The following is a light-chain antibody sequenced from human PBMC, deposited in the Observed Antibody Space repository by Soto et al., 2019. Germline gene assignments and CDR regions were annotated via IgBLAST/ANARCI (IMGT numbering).Light chain of an antibody. CDR1: SSDVGGYDY. V-gene: IGLV2-14*01. Sequence: QSVLTQPASVSGSPGQSITISCTGTSSDVGGYDYVSWYQQHPGKAPKLMIYEVSNRPSGVSNRFYGSKFGNTSSLTISVLQAEDEADYYCSSYTSSTIYVFGTGTKLTVL. J-gene: IGLJ1*01. CDR2: EVS. CDR3: SSYTSSTIYV.